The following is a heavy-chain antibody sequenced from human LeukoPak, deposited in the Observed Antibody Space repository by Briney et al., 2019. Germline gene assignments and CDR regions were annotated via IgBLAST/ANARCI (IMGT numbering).Heavy chain of an antibody. CDR1: GGSISSGGYY. V-gene: IGHV4-31*03. CDR2: IYYSGST. Sequence: SETLSLTCTVSGGSISSGGYYWSWIRQHPGKGLEWIGYIYYSGSTYYNPSLKSRVTISVDTSKNQFSLKLSSVTAADTAVYYCAREPYDSSGLILGWGQGTLVTVSS. J-gene: IGHJ4*02. D-gene: IGHD3-22*01. CDR3: AREPYDSSGLILG.